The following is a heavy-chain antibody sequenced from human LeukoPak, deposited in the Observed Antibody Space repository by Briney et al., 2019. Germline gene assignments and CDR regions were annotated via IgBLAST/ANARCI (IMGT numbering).Heavy chain of an antibody. V-gene: IGHV4-4*07. CDR1: GGSISSYY. J-gene: IGHJ6*03. Sequence: PSETLSLTCTVSGGSISSYYWSWIRQPAGKGLEWIGRIYTSGSTNYNPSLKSRVTMSVDTSKDQFSLKLSSVTAADTAVYYCAREALEWGSWLTDYYYYYMDVWGKGTTVTVSS. CDR2: IYTSGST. CDR3: AREALEWGSWLTDYYYYYMDV. D-gene: IGHD3-9*01.